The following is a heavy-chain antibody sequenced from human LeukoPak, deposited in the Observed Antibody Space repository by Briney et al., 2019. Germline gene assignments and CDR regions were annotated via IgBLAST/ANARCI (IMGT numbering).Heavy chain of an antibody. V-gene: IGHV4-39*01. CDR2: IYYSGST. CDR3: ARQPVRGVIRDHY. J-gene: IGHJ4*02. D-gene: IGHD3-10*01. CDR1: GGSISSSSYS. Sequence: PSETLSLTCTVSGGSISSSSYSLGWIRQPPGKGLEWIGSIYYSGSTYYNPSLKSRVTISVDTSKNQFSLKLSSVTAADTAVYYCARQPVRGVIRDHYWGQGTLVTVSS.